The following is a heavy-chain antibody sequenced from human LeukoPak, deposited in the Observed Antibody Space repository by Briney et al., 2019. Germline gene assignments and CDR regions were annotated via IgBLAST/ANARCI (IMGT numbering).Heavy chain of an antibody. J-gene: IGHJ5*02. V-gene: IGHV3-33*01. CDR1: GFTFSSYG. Sequence: PGGSLRLSCAASGFTFSSYGMHWVRQAPGKGLEWVAVIWYDGGNKYYADSVKGRFTISRDNSKNTLYLQMNSLRAEDTAVYYCARAPIVGATSDSWFDPWGQGTLVTVSS. CDR3: ARAPIVGATSDSWFDP. CDR2: IWYDGGNK. D-gene: IGHD1-26*01.